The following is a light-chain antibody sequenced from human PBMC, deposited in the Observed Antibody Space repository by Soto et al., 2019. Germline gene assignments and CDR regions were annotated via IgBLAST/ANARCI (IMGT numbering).Light chain of an antibody. J-gene: IGKJ1*01. V-gene: IGKV3-15*01. CDR3: QQYDSSPRT. Sequence: EILMTQSPSSLSPSAGDRASITCRASQSIGHSLAWYQQKPGKAPRLLIHGASTRTSGVPARFSGSGSGTEFTLTISSLQSEDFAVYYCQQYDSSPRTFGQGTKVDIK. CDR1: QSIGHS. CDR2: GAS.